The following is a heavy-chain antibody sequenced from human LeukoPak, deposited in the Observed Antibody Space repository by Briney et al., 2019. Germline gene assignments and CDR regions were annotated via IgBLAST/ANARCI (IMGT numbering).Heavy chain of an antibody. CDR2: ISSSSSTI. V-gene: IGHV3-48*01. D-gene: IGHD3-3*01. Sequence: GGSLRLSCVASGFTFSSEWMSWVRQAPGKGLEWVSYISSSSSTIYYADSVKGRFTISRDNAKNSLYLQMNSLRAEDTAVYYCARDDQGSTYYDFWSGYYHPWGQGTLVTVSS. J-gene: IGHJ5*02. CDR3: ARDDQGSTYYDFWSGYYHP. CDR1: GFTFSSEW.